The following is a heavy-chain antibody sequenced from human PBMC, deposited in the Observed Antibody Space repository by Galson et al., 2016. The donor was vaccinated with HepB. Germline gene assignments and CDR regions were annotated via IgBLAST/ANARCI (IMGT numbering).Heavy chain of an antibody. D-gene: IGHD1-1*01. CDR1: GFTFSSYS. CDR2: ICSSSTYI. J-gene: IGHJ4*02. Sequence: SLRLSCAASGFTFSSYSMNWVRQAPGKGLEWVSFICSSSTYIYYADSVRGRFTISRDNAKNSLYLQMNSLRAEDTAVYYCARLVENWNEAGRFDSWGQGTLVTVSS. CDR3: ARLVENWNEAGRFDS. V-gene: IGHV3-21*01.